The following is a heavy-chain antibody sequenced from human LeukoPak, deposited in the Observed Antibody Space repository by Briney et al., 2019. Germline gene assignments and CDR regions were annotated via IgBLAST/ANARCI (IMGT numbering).Heavy chain of an antibody. Sequence: ASVKVSCKASGYTFTGYYMHWVRQAPGQGLEWMGWISAYNGNTNYAQKLQGRVTMTTDTSTSTAYMELRSLRSDDTAVYYCAAVVAANYGMDVWGQGTTVTVSS. V-gene: IGHV1-18*04. CDR1: GYTFTGYY. CDR3: AAVVAANYGMDV. D-gene: IGHD2-15*01. J-gene: IGHJ6*02. CDR2: ISAYNGNT.